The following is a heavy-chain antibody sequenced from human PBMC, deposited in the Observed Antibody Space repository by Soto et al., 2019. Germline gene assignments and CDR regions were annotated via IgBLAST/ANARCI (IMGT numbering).Heavy chain of an antibody. D-gene: IGHD4-17*01. Sequence: SVTVSCQASGGTFSRYTIGWVRQAPGQGLEWMGWIIPIPGIANYAQKFQGRVTMTTDTSTSTAYMELRSLRSDDTAVYYCARTTVTDDYWGQGTLVTVSS. V-gene: IGHV1-69*02. CDR3: ARTTVTDDY. CDR2: IIPIPGIA. CDR1: GGTFSRYT. J-gene: IGHJ4*02.